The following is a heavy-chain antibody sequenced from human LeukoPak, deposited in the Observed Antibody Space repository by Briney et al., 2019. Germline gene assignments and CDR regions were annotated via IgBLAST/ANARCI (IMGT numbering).Heavy chain of an antibody. CDR3: ARDRYYGLGSHPEGGGMDV. D-gene: IGHD3-10*01. V-gene: IGHV1-18*01. CDR1: GYTFTSFG. Sequence: ASVKVSCKAFGYTFTSFGITWVRQAPGQGLEWMGWTTVYNGNTNYAQKLQGRVTMTTDTSTSTAYMELRNLRSDDTAMYYCARDRYYGLGSHPEGGGMDVWGQGTTVTVSS. J-gene: IGHJ6*02. CDR2: TTVYNGNT.